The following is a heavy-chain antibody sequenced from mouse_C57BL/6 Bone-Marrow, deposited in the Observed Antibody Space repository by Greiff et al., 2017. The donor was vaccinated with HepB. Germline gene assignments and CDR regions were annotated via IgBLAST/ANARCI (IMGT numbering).Heavy chain of an antibody. V-gene: IGHV1-53*01. J-gene: IGHJ4*01. CDR1: GYTFTSYW. Sequence: QVHVKQPGTELVKPGASVKLSCKASGYTFTSYWMHWVKQRPGQGLEWIGNINPSNGGTNYNEKFKSKATLTVDKSSSTAYMQLSSLTSEDSAVDYCARSPYDNAYAMDYWGQGTSVTVSS. D-gene: IGHD2-4*01. CDR3: ARSPYDNAYAMDY. CDR2: INPSNGGT.